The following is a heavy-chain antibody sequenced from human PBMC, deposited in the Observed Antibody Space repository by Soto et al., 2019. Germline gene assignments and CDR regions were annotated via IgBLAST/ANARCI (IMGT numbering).Heavy chain of an antibody. D-gene: IGHD6-6*01. CDR2: INANSVGT. V-gene: IGHV1-2*02. CDR1: GYSFTDYN. Sequence: QVQLVQSGAEVKKPGASVKVSCKASGYSFTDYNMHWVRQAPGQGLEWVGWINANSVGTNYAQKLQGRVTMTRDTSITTAYMELTRLRSDDTAVYYYAREGSSTSKYFQPWGQGTLVTVST. J-gene: IGHJ1*01. CDR3: AREGSSTSKYFQP.